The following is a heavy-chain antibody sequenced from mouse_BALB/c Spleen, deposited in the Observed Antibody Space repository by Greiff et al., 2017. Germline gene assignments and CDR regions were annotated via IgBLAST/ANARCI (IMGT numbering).Heavy chain of an antibody. CDR3: AREGGLRRRGYAMDY. CDR1: GFTFTDYY. D-gene: IGHD2-4*01. CDR2: IRNKANGYTT. Sequence: EVMLVESGGGLVQPGGSLRLSCATSGFTFTDYYMSWVRQPPGKALEWLGFIRNKANGYTTEYSASVKGRFTISRDNSQSILYLQMNTLRAEDSATYYCAREGGLRRRGYAMDYWGQGTSVTVSS. V-gene: IGHV7-3*02. J-gene: IGHJ4*01.